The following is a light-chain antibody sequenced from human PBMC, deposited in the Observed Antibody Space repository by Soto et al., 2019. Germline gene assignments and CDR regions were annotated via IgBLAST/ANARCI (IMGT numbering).Light chain of an antibody. J-gene: IGKJ4*01. Sequence: AIQMTQSPASLSASVGDTVIITCRASQGVGRDLGWYQQKPRKAPRLLIYHASTLLSGVPSRFSGSGSGTDFTPTIASLQPEDFATYFCLQDYSNPLTFGGGTKVDIK. V-gene: IGKV1-6*01. CDR3: LQDYSNPLT. CDR2: HAS. CDR1: QGVGRD.